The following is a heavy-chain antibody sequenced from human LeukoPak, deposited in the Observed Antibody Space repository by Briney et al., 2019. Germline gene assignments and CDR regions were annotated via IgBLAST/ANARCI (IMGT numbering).Heavy chain of an antibody. Sequence: GASVKVSCKASGYTLTSYDINWVRRATGQGLEWMGWMNPNSGRTGDAQNFQGRITITRNTSISTAYMELSSLRSEDTAVYYCTRETSSRYFDYWGQGTLVTVSS. J-gene: IGHJ4*02. CDR3: TRETSSRYFDY. CDR2: MNPNSGRT. V-gene: IGHV1-8*01. CDR1: GYTLTSYD.